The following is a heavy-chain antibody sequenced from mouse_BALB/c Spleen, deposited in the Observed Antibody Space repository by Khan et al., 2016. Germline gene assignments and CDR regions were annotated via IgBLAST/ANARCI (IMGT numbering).Heavy chain of an antibody. CDR1: GFYINADY. CDR2: IDPENGDT. V-gene: IGHV14-4*02. CDR3: RTGNYNAEDY. Sequence: EVQLQESGAELVRSGASVKLSCTASGFYINADYMQWVKQRPEPGKEWNGWIDPENGDTEYAQQFQGKATTTAETTSNTDFLQPSSPTSADTAAYYGRTGNYNAEDY. D-gene: IGHD3-3*01. J-gene: IGHJ4*01.